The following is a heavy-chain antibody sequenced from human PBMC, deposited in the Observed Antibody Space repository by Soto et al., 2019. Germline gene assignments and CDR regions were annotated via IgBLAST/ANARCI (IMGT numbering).Heavy chain of an antibody. Sequence: EVQLLESGGGLVQPGGSLRLSCAASGFTFSSYAMSWVRQAPGKGLEWVSAISGSGGSTYYTDSVKGRFTISRDNSKNTLYVQMNSMRAEDTAVYYCAKDLRSGSAFYYYGMDVWGQGTTVTVS. CDR1: GFTFSSYA. V-gene: IGHV3-23*01. CDR3: AKDLRSGSAFYYYGMDV. J-gene: IGHJ6*02. CDR2: ISGSGGST. D-gene: IGHD1-26*01.